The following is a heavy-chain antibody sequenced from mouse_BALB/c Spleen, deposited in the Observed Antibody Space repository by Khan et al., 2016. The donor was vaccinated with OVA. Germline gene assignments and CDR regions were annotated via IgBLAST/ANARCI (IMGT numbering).Heavy chain of an antibody. D-gene: IGHD1-1*01. CDR3: ARRTSVYTRDY. V-gene: IGHV1-4*01. CDR1: GYTFTSNT. CDR2: INPNSGYT. J-gene: IGHJ4*01. Sequence: QVQLKESGAELARPGASVKMSCKASGYTFTSNTMHWVKQRPGQGLEWIGYINPNSGYTNYNQNFKDKATLTADKSSSTAYMQLSSLTSEDSAVYYCARRTSVYTRDYWGQGTSVTVSS.